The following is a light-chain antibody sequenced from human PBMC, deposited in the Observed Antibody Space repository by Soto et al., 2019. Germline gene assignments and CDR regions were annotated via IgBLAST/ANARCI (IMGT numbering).Light chain of an antibody. CDR2: DAS. J-gene: IGKJ1*01. CDR1: QSVSDTH. CDR3: HQYGTSPQT. Sequence: DSELTKSPGALYLSNGESATLSCRASQSVSDTHVAWYQQRPGQAPRLLIYDASRRDIGVPDRFIGSGSATDFTLTISVLEPEDFAVYFCHQYGTSPQTFGQGTMVDIK. V-gene: IGKV3-20*01.